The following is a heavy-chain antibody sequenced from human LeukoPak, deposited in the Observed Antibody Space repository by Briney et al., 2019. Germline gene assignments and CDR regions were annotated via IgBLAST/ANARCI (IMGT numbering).Heavy chain of an antibody. CDR2: VDPEDGET. V-gene: IGHV1-69-2*01. D-gene: IGHD3-3*01. CDR3: ATGGLRFLEWLLPLGY. J-gene: IGHJ4*02. Sequence: ASVKISCKVSGYTFTDYYMHWVPQAPGKGLEWMGLVDPEDGETIYAEKFQGRVTITADTSTDTAYMELSSLRSEDTAVYYCATGGLRFLEWLLPLGYWGQGTLVTVSS. CDR1: GYTFTDYY.